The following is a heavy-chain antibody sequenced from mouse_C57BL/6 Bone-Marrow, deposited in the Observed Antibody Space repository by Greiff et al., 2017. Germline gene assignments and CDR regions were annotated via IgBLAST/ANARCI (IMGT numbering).Heavy chain of an antibody. D-gene: IGHD2-4*01. Sequence: VQLKESGGGLVKPGGSLKLSCAASGFTFSSYAMSWVRQTPEKRLEWVATISDGGSYTYYPDNVKGRFTISRDNAKNNLYLQMSHLKSEDTAMYYCARDNGYDYAWFAYWGQGTLVTVSA. CDR2: ISDGGSYT. J-gene: IGHJ3*01. CDR1: GFTFSSYA. CDR3: ARDNGYDYAWFAY. V-gene: IGHV5-4*01.